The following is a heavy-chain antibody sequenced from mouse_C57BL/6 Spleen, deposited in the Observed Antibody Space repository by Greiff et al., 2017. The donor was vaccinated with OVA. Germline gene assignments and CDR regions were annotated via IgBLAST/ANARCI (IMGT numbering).Heavy chain of an antibody. V-gene: IGHV1-76*01. CDR2: IYPGSGNT. Sequence: VQLQQSGAELVRPGASVKLSCKASGYTFTDYYINWVKQRPGQGLEWIARIYPGSGNTYYNEKFKGKATLTAEKSSSTAYMQLSSLTSEDSAVYFCARKSFDVWGTGTTVTVSS. CDR3: ARKSFDV. J-gene: IGHJ1*03. CDR1: GYTFTDYY.